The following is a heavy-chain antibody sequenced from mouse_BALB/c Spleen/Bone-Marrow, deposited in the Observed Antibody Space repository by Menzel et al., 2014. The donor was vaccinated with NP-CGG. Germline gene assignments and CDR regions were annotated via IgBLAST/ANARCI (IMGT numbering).Heavy chain of an antibody. CDR1: GFNIKDTY. CDR2: IDPANGNT. J-gene: IGHJ4*01. CDR3: TRGYGNYALYYYAMDY. Sequence: EVKLQESGAELVKPGASVKLSCTASGFNIKDTYMHWVKQRPGQGLEWIGRIDPANGNTKYDPKFQGKATITADTSSNTAYLQLSSLTSEDTAVYYCTRGYGNYALYYYAMDYWGQGTSVTVSS. D-gene: IGHD2-10*02. V-gene: IGHV14-3*02.